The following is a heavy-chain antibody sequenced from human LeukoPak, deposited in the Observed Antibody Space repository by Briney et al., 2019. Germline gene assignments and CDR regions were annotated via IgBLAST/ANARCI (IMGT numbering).Heavy chain of an antibody. J-gene: IGHJ6*02. CDR2: ISYSGST. Sequence: SETLSLTCTVSGGSISSSGYYWGWIRQPPGKGLEWIGNISYSGSTYYNPSLKSRVTISVDTSKNQFSLKLSSVTAADTAAYYCARGRGNIWGQGTTVTVSS. CDR1: GGSISSSGYY. CDR3: ARGRGNI. V-gene: IGHV4-39*01. D-gene: IGHD5-12*01.